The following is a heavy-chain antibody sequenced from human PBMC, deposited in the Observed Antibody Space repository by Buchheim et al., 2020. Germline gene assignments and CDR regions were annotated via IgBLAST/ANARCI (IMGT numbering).Heavy chain of an antibody. D-gene: IGHD3-22*01. J-gene: IGHJ4*02. CDR2: INPNSGGT. Sequence: QVQLVQSGAEVKKPGASVKVSCKASGYAFTTYYLHWVRQAPGQGPEWMGWINPNSGGTNYAQSFQGRVTMTADTSINTAYMEMTNLSPDDTAVYYCATKERTHYSDSSGYYNTHWGQGTL. V-gene: IGHV1-2*02. CDR3: ATKERTHYSDSSGYYNTH. CDR1: GYAFTTYY.